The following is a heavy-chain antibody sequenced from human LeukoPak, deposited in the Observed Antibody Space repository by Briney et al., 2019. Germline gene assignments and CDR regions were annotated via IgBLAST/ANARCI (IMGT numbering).Heavy chain of an antibody. CDR2: IYYSGST. D-gene: IGHD5-18*01. Sequence: PSETLSLTCTVSGGSISSYYWSWIRKPPGKGLEWIGYIYYSGSTNYNPSPKSRVTISVDTSKNQFSLKLSSVTAADTAVYYCARSLTRSEGIQLWSYYFDYWGQGTLVTASS. J-gene: IGHJ4*02. V-gene: IGHV4-59*08. CDR3: ARSLTRSEGIQLWSYYFDY. CDR1: GGSISSYY.